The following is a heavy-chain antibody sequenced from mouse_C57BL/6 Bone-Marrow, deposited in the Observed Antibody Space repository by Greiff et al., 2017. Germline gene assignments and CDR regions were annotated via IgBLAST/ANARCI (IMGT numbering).Heavy chain of an antibody. CDR1: GYAFTNYL. Sequence: QVQLKESGAELVRPGTSVKVSCKASGYAFTNYLIEWVKQRPGQGLEWIGVINPGSGGTNSNEKFKGKATLTADKSSSTAYMQLSSLTSEDSAVYFCARSRGLRGWFAYWGQGTLVTVSA. J-gene: IGHJ3*01. CDR2: INPGSGGT. D-gene: IGHD1-1*01. V-gene: IGHV1-54*01. CDR3: ARSRGLRGWFAY.